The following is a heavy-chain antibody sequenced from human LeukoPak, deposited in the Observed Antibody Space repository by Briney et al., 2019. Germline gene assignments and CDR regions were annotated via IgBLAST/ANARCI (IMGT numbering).Heavy chain of an antibody. CDR3: ARGNYYGSGSYQPPFDY. Sequence: GRSLRLSCAASGFTFSSYAMHWVRQAPGKGLEGVAVISYDGRNKYYADSVKGRFTISRDNSKNTLYLQMNSLRAEDTAVYYCARGNYYGSGSYQPPFDYWGQGTLVTVSS. J-gene: IGHJ4*02. V-gene: IGHV3-30*04. CDR2: ISYDGRNK. D-gene: IGHD3-10*01. CDR1: GFTFSSYA.